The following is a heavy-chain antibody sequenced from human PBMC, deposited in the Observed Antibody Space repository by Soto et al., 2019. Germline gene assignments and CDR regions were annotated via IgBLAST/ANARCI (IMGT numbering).Heavy chain of an antibody. V-gene: IGHV3-11*06. CDR3: ARPRGGSSGPNAY. D-gene: IGHD6-13*01. CDR2: ISGSSSYT. CDR1: GFTFSDYY. J-gene: IGHJ4*02. Sequence: QVQLVESGGGLVKPGGSLRLSCAASGFTFSDYYMNWFRQAPGKGLEWVSYISGSSSYTNYADSVKGRFTVSRDNAKKSLYLQMNSLRAEDTAVYYCARPRGGSSGPNAYWGQGTLVTVSS.